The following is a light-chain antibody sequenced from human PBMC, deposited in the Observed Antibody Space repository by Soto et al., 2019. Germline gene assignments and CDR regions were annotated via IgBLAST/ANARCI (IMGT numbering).Light chain of an antibody. V-gene: IGKV1-17*03. CDR3: LQVNSYPWT. Sequence: DIQMTQSPSAMSASVGDRVTITCRASQGITNNLAWFQQRPGKVPRRLIYFASTLQSGVPSRFSGSGSGTEFTLPISGLEPEDFATYYCLQVNSYPWTFGQGTNVEIK. J-gene: IGKJ1*01. CDR1: QGITNN. CDR2: FAS.